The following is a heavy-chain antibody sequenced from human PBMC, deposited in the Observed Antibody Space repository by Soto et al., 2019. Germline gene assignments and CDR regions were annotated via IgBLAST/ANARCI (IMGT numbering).Heavy chain of an antibody. CDR2: INAGNGNT. D-gene: IGHD5-12*01. CDR1: GYTFTSYT. Sequence: ASVKVSCKASGYTFTSYTIHWVRQAPGQSLEWMGWINAGNGNTKYSQKFQDRVTTTKDTFASTAYMELSSLRSEDTAVYYCARGYSAYVSDWGQGTLVTVSS. V-gene: IGHV1-3*01. CDR3: ARGYSAYVSD. J-gene: IGHJ4*02.